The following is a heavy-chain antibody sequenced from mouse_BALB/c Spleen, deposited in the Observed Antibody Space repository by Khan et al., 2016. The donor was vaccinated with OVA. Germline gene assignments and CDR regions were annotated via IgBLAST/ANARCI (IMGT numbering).Heavy chain of an antibody. Sequence: VQLQQSGAELVKAGASVKMSCKASGYTFTSYWMHWVKQRLGQGLEWFAETNPTNGRTYYNEKFTSKATLTVAKSSSTAYMLLSGPTFEDSAVYYCARIKKIVATYFDYWGQGTTLTVSA. CDR1: GYTFTSYW. CDR2: TNPTNGRT. CDR3: ARIKKIVATYFDY. V-gene: IGHV1S81*02. J-gene: IGHJ2*01. D-gene: IGHD1-1*01.